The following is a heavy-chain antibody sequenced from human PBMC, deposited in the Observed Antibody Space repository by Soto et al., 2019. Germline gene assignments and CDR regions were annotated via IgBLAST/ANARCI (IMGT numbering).Heavy chain of an antibody. V-gene: IGHV5-51*01. J-gene: IGHJ6*02. Sequence: GESLKISCQGSGYSFTTYWIGWVRQMPGKGLEWMGIIYPGNSDIRYSTSFQGQVTISADKSISTDYLKWSGLKASDTAMYYCARLGIWSYGMDVWGQGTTVTVSS. CDR2: IYPGNSDI. CDR3: ARLGIWSYGMDV. D-gene: IGHD3-16*01. CDR1: GYSFTTYW.